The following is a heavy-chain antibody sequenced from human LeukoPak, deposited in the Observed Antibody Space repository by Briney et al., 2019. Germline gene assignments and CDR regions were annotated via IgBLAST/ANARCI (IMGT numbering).Heavy chain of an antibody. CDR1: GFTFSSYA. D-gene: IGHD5-12*01. V-gene: IGHV3-23*01. CDR3: AKERLYSGYDPATVTQPYNWFDP. J-gene: IGHJ5*02. CDR2: ISGSGGST. Sequence: AGGSLRLSCAASGFTFSSYAMSWVRQAPGKGLEWVSAISGSGGSTYYADSVKGRFTISRDNSKNTLYLQMNSLRAEDTAVYYCAKERLYSGYDPATVTQPYNWFDPWGQGTLVTVSS.